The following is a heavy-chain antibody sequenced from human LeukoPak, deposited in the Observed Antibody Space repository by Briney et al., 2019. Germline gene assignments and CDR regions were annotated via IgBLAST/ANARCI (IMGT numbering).Heavy chain of an antibody. CDR3: ARDWSRSSGFFGPPAN. V-gene: IGHV1-69*05. D-gene: IGHD3-22*01. Sequence: SVKVSCKASGGTFSNYAISWVRQAPGQGLEWMGGIIPIFGTANYAQKFQGRVTITTDESTSTAYMELSSLRSEDTAVYYCARDWSRSSGFFGPPANWGQGTLVTVSS. CDR2: IIPIFGTA. J-gene: IGHJ4*02. CDR1: GGTFSNYA.